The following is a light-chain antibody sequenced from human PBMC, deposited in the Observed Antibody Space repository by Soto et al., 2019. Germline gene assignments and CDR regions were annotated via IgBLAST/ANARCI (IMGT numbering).Light chain of an antibody. V-gene: IGKV3-20*01. J-gene: IGKJ1*01. Sequence: EIVLTQSPGTLSLSPGERATLSCRASQSVGSSYLAWYQQRPGQAPRVLIYGASNRATGIPDRFSGSGSGTDFTLTISRREAEDFAVYYCQQYGRSPATFGQGTKVEIK. CDR3: QQYGRSPAT. CDR1: QSVGSSY. CDR2: GAS.